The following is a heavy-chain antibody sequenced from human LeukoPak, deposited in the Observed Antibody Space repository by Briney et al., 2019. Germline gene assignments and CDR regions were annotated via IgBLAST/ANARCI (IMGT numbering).Heavy chain of an antibody. V-gene: IGHV4-59*01. Sequence: SETLSLTCTVSGGSISSSYWSWIRQPPGKGLEWIAYIYYSGSTNYNPPLKSRVSISIDTSKNQFSLKLGSVTAADTAAYYCARATSGWYYFDYWGQGTLVTVSS. J-gene: IGHJ4*02. CDR1: GGSISSSY. CDR2: IYYSGST. CDR3: ARATSGWYYFDY. D-gene: IGHD6-19*01.